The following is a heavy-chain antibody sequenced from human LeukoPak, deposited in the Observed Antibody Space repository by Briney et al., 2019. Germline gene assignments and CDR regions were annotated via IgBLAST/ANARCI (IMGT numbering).Heavy chain of an antibody. CDR2: IYYSGST. V-gene: IGHV4-39*01. J-gene: IGHJ4*02. D-gene: IGHD2-2*02. CDR3: ARLGTAKRVVPAAIFDY. Sequence: SETLSLTCTVSGGSISSSSYYWGWIRQPPGKGLEWIGSIYYSGSTYYNPSLKSRVTISVDTSKNQFSLKLSSVTAADTAVYYCARLGTAKRVVPAAIFDYWGQGTLVTVSS. CDR1: GGSISSSSYY.